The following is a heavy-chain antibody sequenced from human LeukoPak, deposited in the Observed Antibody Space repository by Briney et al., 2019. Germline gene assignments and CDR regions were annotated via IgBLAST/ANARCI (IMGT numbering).Heavy chain of an antibody. CDR2: INPNSGET. V-gene: IGHV1-2*06. CDR3: ARVLGGGFGGGVF. Sequence: ASVKVSCRTSGFTFTGYYVHWIRQAPGQGLEWMGRINPNSGETIYAERFQGRVTMTRDTSISTAYMELSSLRSDDTAVYYCARVLGGGFGGGVFGGRGSLVTVSS. J-gene: IGHJ4*02. CDR1: GFTFTGYY. D-gene: IGHD3-10*01.